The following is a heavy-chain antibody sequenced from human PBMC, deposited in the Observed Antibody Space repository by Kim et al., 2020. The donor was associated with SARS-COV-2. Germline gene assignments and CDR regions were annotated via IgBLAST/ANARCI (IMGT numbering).Heavy chain of an antibody. J-gene: IGHJ4*02. Sequence: GGSLRLSCAASGFTFSSYWMSWVRQAPGKGLEWVANIKQDGSEKYYVDSVKGRFTISRDNAKNSLYLQMNSLRAEDTAVYYCARAAAGYDSSGYFYYWGQGTLVTVSS. CDR1: GFTFSSYW. D-gene: IGHD3-22*01. V-gene: IGHV3-7*01. CDR3: ARAAAGYDSSGYFYY. CDR2: IKQDGSEK.